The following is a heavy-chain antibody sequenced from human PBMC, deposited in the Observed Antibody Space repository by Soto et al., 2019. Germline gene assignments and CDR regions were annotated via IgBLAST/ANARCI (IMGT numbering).Heavy chain of an antibody. Sequence: QVQLQESGPGLVKPSQTLSLTCTVSGDSISSGDYYWSWIRQPPGKGLEWIGYIYYSGSTYYNPSLKSRVSISVNTSKNQFSLRLTSVTAADTAVYYCARERHYYDGSDYPNDYFDYWGQGTLVTVSS. CDR1: GDSISSGDYY. V-gene: IGHV4-30-4*01. CDR3: ARERHYYDGSDYPNDYFDY. CDR2: IYYSGST. D-gene: IGHD3-22*01. J-gene: IGHJ4*02.